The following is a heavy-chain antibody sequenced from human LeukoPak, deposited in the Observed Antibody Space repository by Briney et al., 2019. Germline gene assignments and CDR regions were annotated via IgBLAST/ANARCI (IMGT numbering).Heavy chain of an antibody. Sequence: SETLSLTCTVSGGSISSYYWNWIRQPAGKGLEWIGRIYTSGSTNYNPSLKSRVTISVDTSKNQFSLKLSPVIAADTAVYYCARVGVDYSGNIIKYYFDYWGQGTLVTVSS. CDR1: GGSISSYY. D-gene: IGHD4-23*01. J-gene: IGHJ4*02. CDR2: IYTSGST. CDR3: ARVGVDYSGNIIKYYFDY. V-gene: IGHV4-4*07.